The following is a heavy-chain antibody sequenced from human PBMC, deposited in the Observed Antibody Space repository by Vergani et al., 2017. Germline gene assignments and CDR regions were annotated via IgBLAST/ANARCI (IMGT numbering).Heavy chain of an antibody. CDR2: ISGSGGST. Sequence: EVQLLESGGGLVQPGGSLRLSCAASGFTFSSYAMSWVRQAPGKGLEWVSAISGSGGSTYYADSVKGRFTISRDNAKNSLYLQMNSLRAEDTAVYYCARTATDDYSNLYFDYWGQGTLVTVSS. J-gene: IGHJ4*02. V-gene: IGHV3-23*01. CDR1: GFTFSSYA. D-gene: IGHD4-11*01. CDR3: ARTATDDYSNLYFDY.